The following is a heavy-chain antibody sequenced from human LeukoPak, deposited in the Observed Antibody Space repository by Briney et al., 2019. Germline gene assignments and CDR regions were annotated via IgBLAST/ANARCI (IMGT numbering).Heavy chain of an antibody. D-gene: IGHD6-19*01. V-gene: IGHV1-69*05. CDR2: IIPIFGTA. CDR1: GGTFSSYA. J-gene: IGHJ4*02. CDR3: AREIAVAGWGNYFDY. Sequence: ASVKVSCKASGGTFSSYAISWVRQAPGQGLEWMGGIIPIFGTANYAQKFQGRVTITTDESTRTAYMELSSLRSEDTAVYYCAREIAVAGWGNYFDYWGQGTLVTVSS.